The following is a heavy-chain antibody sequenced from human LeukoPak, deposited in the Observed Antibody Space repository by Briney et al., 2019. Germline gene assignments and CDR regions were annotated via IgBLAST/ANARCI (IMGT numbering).Heavy chain of an antibody. CDR3: ARAQYYDFWSGYGVYGMDV. Sequence: ASVKVSCKASGYTFTSYAMHWVRQAPGQRLEWMGWINAGNGNTKYSQKFQGRVTITRDTSASTAYMELSSLRSEDTAVCYCARAQYYDFWSGYGVYGMDVWGQGTTVTVSS. J-gene: IGHJ6*02. D-gene: IGHD3-3*01. CDR2: INAGNGNT. V-gene: IGHV1-3*01. CDR1: GYTFTSYA.